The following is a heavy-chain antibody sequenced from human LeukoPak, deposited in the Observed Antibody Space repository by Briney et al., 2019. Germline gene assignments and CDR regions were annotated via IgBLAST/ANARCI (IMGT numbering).Heavy chain of an antibody. V-gene: IGHV3-53*01. Sequence: GGSLRLSCAASGFTVSNNYMSWLRQAPGKGLEWVSLIYSGGKTYYADSVKGRFIISRNNSKNTLYLQMNSLRAEDTAVYYCAREYCSDGTCYYYYGMDVWGHGTTVTVSS. CDR2: IYSGGKT. CDR1: GFTVSNNY. D-gene: IGHD2-15*01. J-gene: IGHJ6*02. CDR3: AREYCSDGTCYYYYGMDV.